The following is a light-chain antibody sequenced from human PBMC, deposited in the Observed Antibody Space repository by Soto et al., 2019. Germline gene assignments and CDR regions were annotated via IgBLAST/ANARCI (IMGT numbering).Light chain of an antibody. CDR3: QQYCSSPLQLT. V-gene: IGKV3-20*01. Sequence: EIALTQSPGTLYLSPRERATLSCRASQSVSSSYLAWYQQKPGQAPRLLIYGASSRATGIPDRFRGSGSGTDFTLTIRRLEPEDFAVYYCQQYCSSPLQLTFGGGTKVEIK. CDR1: QSVSSSY. CDR2: GAS. J-gene: IGKJ4*01.